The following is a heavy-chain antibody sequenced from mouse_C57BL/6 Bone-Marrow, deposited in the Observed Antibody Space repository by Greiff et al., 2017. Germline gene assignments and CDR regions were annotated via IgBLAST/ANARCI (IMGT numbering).Heavy chain of an antibody. CDR2: IYPGNSDT. J-gene: IGHJ1*03. V-gene: IGHV1-5*01. D-gene: IGHD1-1*01. CDR1: GYTFTSYW. Sequence: VQLMQSGTVLARPGASVKMSCKTSGYTFTSYWMHWVKQRPGQGLEWIGAIYPGNSDTSYNQKFKGKGKLTAVTSASAAYMELSNLRSEDSAVYYCTHSGSSFYWYFDVWGTGTTVTVSS. CDR3: THSGSSFYWYFDV.